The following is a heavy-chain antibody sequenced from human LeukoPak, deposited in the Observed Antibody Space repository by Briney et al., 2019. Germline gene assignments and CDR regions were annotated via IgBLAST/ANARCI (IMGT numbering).Heavy chain of an antibody. Sequence: SETLSLTCAVYGGSLSGYYWSWIRQPPGKGLEWSGEINHSGSTNYNPSLKSRVTISVDTSKNQFSLKLSSVTAADTAVYYCARSSSGWYNYYGMDVWGQGTTVTVSS. D-gene: IGHD6-19*01. J-gene: IGHJ6*02. CDR1: GGSLSGYY. V-gene: IGHV4-34*01. CDR2: INHSGST. CDR3: ARSSSGWYNYYGMDV.